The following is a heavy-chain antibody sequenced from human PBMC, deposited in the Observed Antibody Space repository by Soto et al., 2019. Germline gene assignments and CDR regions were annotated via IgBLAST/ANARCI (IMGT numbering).Heavy chain of an antibody. CDR2: IDYSGST. J-gene: IGHJ5*02. D-gene: IGHD2-15*01. V-gene: IGHV4-39*01. CDR3: AREVVAALYNWFDP. CDR1: GGSISSSSYY. Sequence: QLQLQESGPGLVKPSETLSLTCTVSGGSISSSSYYWGWIRQPPGKGLEWIGSIDYSGSTYYNPSLKSRVTISVDTSKNQFSLKLSSVTAADTAVYYCAREVVAALYNWFDPWGQGTLVTVSS.